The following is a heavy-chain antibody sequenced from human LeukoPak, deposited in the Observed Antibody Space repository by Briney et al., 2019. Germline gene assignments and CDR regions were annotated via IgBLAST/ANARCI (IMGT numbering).Heavy chain of an antibody. CDR3: ARDVVSYGSGSYSYYFDY. Sequence: SPSETPSLTCTVSGGSISSYYWSWIRQPAGKGLEWIGRIYTSGSTNYNPSLKSRVTMSVDTSKNQFSLKLSSVTAADTAVYYCARDVVSYGSGSYSYYFDYWGQGTLVTVSS. CDR1: GGSISSYY. D-gene: IGHD3-10*01. V-gene: IGHV4-4*07. CDR2: IYTSGST. J-gene: IGHJ4*02.